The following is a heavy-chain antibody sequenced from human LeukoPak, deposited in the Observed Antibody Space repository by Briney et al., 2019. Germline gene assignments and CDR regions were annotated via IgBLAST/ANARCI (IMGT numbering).Heavy chain of an antibody. CDR3: ARDRAGYCSGGRCYSAFGY. D-gene: IGHD2-15*01. CDR1: GYSISSGYY. J-gene: IGHJ4*02. CDR2: IYHSGST. V-gene: IGHV4-38-2*02. Sequence: SETLSLTCTVSGYSISSGYYWGWIRQPPGKGLEWIGSIYHSGSTYYNPSLKSRVTISVDTSKNQFSLKLSSVTAADTAVYYCARDRAGYCSGGRCYSAFGYWGQGTLVTVSS.